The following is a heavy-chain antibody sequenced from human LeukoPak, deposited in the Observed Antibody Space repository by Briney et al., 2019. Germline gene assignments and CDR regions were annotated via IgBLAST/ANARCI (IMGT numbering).Heavy chain of an antibody. V-gene: IGHV4-34*01. Sequence: PSETLSLTCAVYGGSFSGYYWSWIRQPPGKGLEWIGEINHSGSTNYNPSLKSRVSISVDTSKNQFPLRLNSVTAADTAVYYCARKRIYSYGRHTGVAVTESFDSWGQGTLVTVSS. CDR3: ARKRIYSYGRHTGVAVTESFDS. CDR2: INHSGST. D-gene: IGHD5-18*01. J-gene: IGHJ4*02. CDR1: GGSFSGYY.